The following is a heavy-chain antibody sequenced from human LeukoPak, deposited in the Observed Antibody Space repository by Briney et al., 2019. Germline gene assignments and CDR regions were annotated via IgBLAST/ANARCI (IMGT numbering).Heavy chain of an antibody. CDR2: IYSGGST. D-gene: IGHD4-17*01. J-gene: IGHJ3*02. CDR1: GFTVSSNY. Sequence: GGSLRLSCAASGFTVSSNYMSWVRQAPGKGLEWVSVIYSGGSTYYADSVKGRFTISRDNSKNTLYLQMNSLRAEDTAVYYCARDSDYEEGAFDIWGQGTMVTVSS. CDR3: ARDSDYEEGAFDI. V-gene: IGHV3-66*01.